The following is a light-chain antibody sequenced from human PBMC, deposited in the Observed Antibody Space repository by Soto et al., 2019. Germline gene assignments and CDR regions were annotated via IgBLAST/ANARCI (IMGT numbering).Light chain of an antibody. V-gene: IGKV1-5*01. CDR1: QNINAW. J-gene: IGKJ1*01. Sequence: DIQMTEAPSTLSSSLVDSFTISFRASQNINAWLAWYQQKPGKAPKLLIYDVSTLDSGVPSRFSGSASGTEFTLTINNLESDDFATYYCQQYHRYSTFGQGTKV. CDR2: DVS. CDR3: QQYHRYST.